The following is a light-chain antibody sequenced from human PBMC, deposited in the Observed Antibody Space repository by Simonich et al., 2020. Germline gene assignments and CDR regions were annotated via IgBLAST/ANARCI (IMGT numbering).Light chain of an antibody. CDR1: QSVLYSSNNKND. V-gene: IGKV4-1*01. Sequence: DIVMTQSPDSLAVSLGERATINCKSSQSVLYSSNNKNDVAWYQQKPGQPPKLLIYWASTRESGVPDRFSGSGSGTDFTLPISSLQAEDVAVYYCQQYYSTPRTFGQGTKVEIK. CDR3: QQYYSTPRT. CDR2: WAS. J-gene: IGKJ1*01.